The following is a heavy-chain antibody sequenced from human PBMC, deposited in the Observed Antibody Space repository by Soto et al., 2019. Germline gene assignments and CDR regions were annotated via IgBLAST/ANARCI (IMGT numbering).Heavy chain of an antibody. Sequence: QVQLVQSGPEVKKPGASVKVSCKTSGYTFTSYGISWVRQAPGQGLEWMGWITTDKGKTTYAQKFQGRVTKTTDTSATTAYMELRSLRSDATAVYYCATRPPALDYWGQGTLVTVSS. V-gene: IGHV1-18*01. CDR3: ATRPPALDY. D-gene: IGHD3-3*02. J-gene: IGHJ4*02. CDR1: GYTFTSYG. CDR2: ITTDKGKT.